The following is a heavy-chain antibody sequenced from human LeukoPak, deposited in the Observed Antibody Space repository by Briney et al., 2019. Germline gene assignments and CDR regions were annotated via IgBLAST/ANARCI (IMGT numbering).Heavy chain of an antibody. Sequence: VASVNVSCKASGYTFTSYYMHWVRQAPGQGLEWMGIINPSGGSTSYAQKFQGRVTMTRDTSTSTVYMELSSLRSEDTAVYYCNLVVVYTDFDYWGQGTLVTVSS. V-gene: IGHV1-46*01. CDR3: NLVVVYTDFDY. D-gene: IGHD2-8*02. CDR1: GYTFTSYY. CDR2: INPSGGST. J-gene: IGHJ4*02.